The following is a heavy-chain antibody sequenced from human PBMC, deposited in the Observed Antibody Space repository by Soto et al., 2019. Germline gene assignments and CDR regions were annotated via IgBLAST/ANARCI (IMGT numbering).Heavy chain of an antibody. D-gene: IGHD3-10*01. Sequence: ASLKVSCKASGYTFTSYGISWVRQAPGQGLEWMGWISAYNGNTNYAQKLQGRVTMTTDTSTSTAYMELRSLRSDDTAVYYCARELHYYGSGSYPNWFDPWGQGTLVTVSS. CDR3: ARELHYYGSGSYPNWFDP. V-gene: IGHV1-18*01. J-gene: IGHJ5*02. CDR1: GYTFTSYG. CDR2: ISAYNGNT.